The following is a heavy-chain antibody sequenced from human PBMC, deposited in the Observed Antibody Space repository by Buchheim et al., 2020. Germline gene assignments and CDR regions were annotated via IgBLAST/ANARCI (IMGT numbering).Heavy chain of an antibody. V-gene: IGHV3-7*01. Sequence: EVQLVESGGGLVQPGGSLRLSCAASGFTFNNYWMSWVRQAPGKGLEWVANIKRDGRESHYVDSVKGRITISRDSAKKSLFLQMNSLRAEDTAVYYCAREQYGAYADFDYWGQGTL. CDR1: GFTFNNYW. CDR2: IKRDGRES. D-gene: IGHD4-17*01. CDR3: AREQYGAYADFDY. J-gene: IGHJ4*02.